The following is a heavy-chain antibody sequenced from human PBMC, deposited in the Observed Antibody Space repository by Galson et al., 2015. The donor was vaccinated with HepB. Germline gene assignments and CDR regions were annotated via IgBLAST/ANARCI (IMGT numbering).Heavy chain of an antibody. CDR3: ARDFLGTWGTFDI. J-gene: IGHJ3*02. Sequence: SLRLSCAASGFTFSSYSMNWVRQAPGKGLEWVSSISSSSSYIYYADSVKGRFTISRDNAKNSLYLQMNSLRAEDTAVYYCARDFLGTWGTFDIWGQGTMVTISS. CDR1: GFTFSSYS. CDR2: ISSSSSYI. D-gene: IGHD1-26*01. V-gene: IGHV3-21*01.